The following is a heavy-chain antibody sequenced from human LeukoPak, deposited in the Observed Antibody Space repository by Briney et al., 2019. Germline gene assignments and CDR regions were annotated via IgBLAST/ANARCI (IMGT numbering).Heavy chain of an antibody. J-gene: IGHJ3*02. CDR1: GYTFTGYY. CDR2: INPSGGTT. D-gene: IGHD2-2*02. V-gene: IGHV1-46*03. Sequence: GASVKVSCKASGYTFTGYYMHWVRQAPGQGLEWMGIINPSGGTTSYAQKFQGRVTMTRDTSTSTVYMELSSLRSEDTAVYYCARARFSSAAIFAFDIWGQGTMVTVSS. CDR3: ARARFSSAAIFAFDI.